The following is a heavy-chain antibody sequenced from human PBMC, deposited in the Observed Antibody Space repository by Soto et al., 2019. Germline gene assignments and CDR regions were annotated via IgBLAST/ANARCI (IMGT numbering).Heavy chain of an antibody. CDR3: ARHEATYYNFYGMDV. V-gene: IGHV5-51*01. CDR2: FHPGESDT. CDR1: GYSFTTYW. Sequence: PGESLKISCERHGYSFTTYWITWVRQKPGKGLEWVGSFHPGESDTRYSPSFQGQVTISADRSLATAYLQRSSLQAADTAIYYCARHEATYYNFYGMDVWGPGTTVTVSS. J-gene: IGHJ6*02.